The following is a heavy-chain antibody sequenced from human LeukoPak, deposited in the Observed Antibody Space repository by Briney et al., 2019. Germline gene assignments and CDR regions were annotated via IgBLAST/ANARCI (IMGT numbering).Heavy chain of an antibody. CDR2: INHSGST. D-gene: IGHD6-19*01. J-gene: IGHJ6*02. CDR1: GGTFRGYS. CDR3: ASLGGWYGTYYYYGMDV. Sequence: SETLSLTSAVYGGTFRGYSWSWIRQPPGKGLEWIGEINHSGSTNYNPSLTSRVTISVDTSKNQFSLKLSSVTAADTAVYYCASLGGWYGTYYYYGMDVWGQGTTVTVSS. V-gene: IGHV4-34*01.